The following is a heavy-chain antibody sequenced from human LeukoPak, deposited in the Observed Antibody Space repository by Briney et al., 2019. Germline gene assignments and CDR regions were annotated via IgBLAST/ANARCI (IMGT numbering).Heavy chain of an antibody. D-gene: IGHD3-3*01. V-gene: IGHV3-30*02. CDR1: GFTFSSYG. Sequence: GGSLRLSCAASGFTFSSYGMHWVRQAPGKGLEWVAFIRYDGSNKYYADSVKGRFTISRDNSKNTLYLQMNSLRAEDTAVYYCAKDFLAYYDFWSGNQYVDVWGKGTTVTVSS. CDR2: IRYDGSNK. J-gene: IGHJ6*03. CDR3: AKDFLAYYDFWSGNQYVDV.